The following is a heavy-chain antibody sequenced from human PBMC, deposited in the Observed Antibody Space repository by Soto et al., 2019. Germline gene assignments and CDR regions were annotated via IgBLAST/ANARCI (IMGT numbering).Heavy chain of an antibody. CDR3: STRAYDTNGYYRFDP. Sequence: SETLSLTCAVYGGSFSGHSWTWIRQSPGKGLEWIGDINHTGRVNYSPSLKSRVTTSLDTSKHHFSLTLSAVTAADTAMYYCSTRAYDTNGYYRFDPWGQGTLVTVSS. D-gene: IGHD3-22*01. CDR2: INHTGRV. J-gene: IGHJ5*01. V-gene: IGHV4-34*01. CDR1: GGSFSGHS.